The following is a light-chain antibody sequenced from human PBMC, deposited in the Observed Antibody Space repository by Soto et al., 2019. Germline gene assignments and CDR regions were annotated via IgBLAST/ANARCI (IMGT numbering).Light chain of an antibody. Sequence: QSALTHPASVSGSPGQSITISCTGTSSDIGSYNYVSWYQQPPGQAPKRLIYDVTNRPSGVSNRFSGSKSGNTASLTISGSQSEDEADYYCSSPRSSSFYVFGTGTKVTVL. CDR2: DVT. V-gene: IGLV2-14*03. CDR3: SSPRSSSFYV. J-gene: IGLJ1*01. CDR1: SSDIGSYNY.